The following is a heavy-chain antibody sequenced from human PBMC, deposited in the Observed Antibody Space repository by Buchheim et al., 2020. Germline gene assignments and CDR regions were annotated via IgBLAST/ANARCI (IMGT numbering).Heavy chain of an antibody. Sequence: QVLLVQSGAEMKKPGSSVKVSCMASGDTLSTYAITWVRQAPGQGLQWMGGITPILGTTTYSQQFRGRVTITADKSTSTANMELSRLTSEDTAIYYCATDLRGGYFDFWGQGTL. V-gene: IGHV1-69*06. CDR3: ATDLRGGYFDF. D-gene: IGHD4-23*01. CDR2: ITPILGTT. CDR1: GDTLSTYA. J-gene: IGHJ4*02.